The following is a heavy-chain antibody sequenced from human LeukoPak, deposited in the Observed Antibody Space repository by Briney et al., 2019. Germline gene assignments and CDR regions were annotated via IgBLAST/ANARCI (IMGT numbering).Heavy chain of an antibody. D-gene: IGHD1-26*01. Sequence: SVKVSCKASGGTFSSYAISWVRQAPGQGLEWMGGIIPIFGTANYAQKFQGRVTITADKSTSTAYMELSSPRSEDTAVYYCARSYSGSHLRYYYYYMDVWGKGTTVTISS. V-gene: IGHV1-69*06. CDR1: GGTFSSYA. CDR2: IIPIFGTA. J-gene: IGHJ6*03. CDR3: ARSYSGSHLRYYYYYMDV.